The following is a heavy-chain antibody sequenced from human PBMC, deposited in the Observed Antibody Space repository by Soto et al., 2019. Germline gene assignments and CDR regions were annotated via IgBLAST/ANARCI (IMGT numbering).Heavy chain of an antibody. V-gene: IGHV1-69*12. CDR1: GGTFSSYA. CDR3: ARALPVPDSSGDQGWFDP. CDR2: IIPIFGTA. J-gene: IGHJ5*02. Sequence: QVQLVQSGAEVKKPGSSVKVSCKASGGTFSSYAISWVRQAPGQGLEWMGGIIPIFGTANYAQKFQGRVTITADESTRPASMELSSLRSEDTSVYYCARALPVPDSSGDQGWFDPWGQGTLVTVSS. D-gene: IGHD3-22*01.